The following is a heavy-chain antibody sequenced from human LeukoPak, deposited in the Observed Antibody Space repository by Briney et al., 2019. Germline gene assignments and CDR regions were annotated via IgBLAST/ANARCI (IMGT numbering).Heavy chain of an antibody. CDR1: GGSISSGGYS. Sequence: TLSLTCAVSGGSISSGGYSWSWIRQPPGKAMEFIAYIYYTGNTYFNPSLKSRVTISVDTSKNQFSLKLSSVTAADTAVYYCARVLAAAGNNWFDPWGKGTLVTVSS. CDR3: ARVLAAAGNNWFDP. CDR2: IYYTGNT. J-gene: IGHJ5*02. D-gene: IGHD6-13*01. V-gene: IGHV4-30-4*07.